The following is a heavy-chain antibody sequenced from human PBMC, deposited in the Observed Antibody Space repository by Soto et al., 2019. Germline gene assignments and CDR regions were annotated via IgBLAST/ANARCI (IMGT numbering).Heavy chain of an antibody. CDR1: GFPFSSYW. J-gene: IGHJ4*02. D-gene: IGHD3-22*01. CDR3: AKVVGDGNDYYDF. Sequence: GGSLRLSCAASGFPFSSYWMHWVRQAPGKGLVWVSRINSDGSSTSYADSVKGRFTISRDNAKNTLYLQMDSLGAEDTAIYYCAKVVGDGNDYYDFWGQGTLVTVSS. V-gene: IGHV3-74*01. CDR2: INSDGSST.